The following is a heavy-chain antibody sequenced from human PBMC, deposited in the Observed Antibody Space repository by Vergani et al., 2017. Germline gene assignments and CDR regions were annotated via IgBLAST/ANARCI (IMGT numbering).Heavy chain of an antibody. V-gene: IGHV3-73*02. CDR1: GFTFSGSA. J-gene: IGHJ4*02. CDR2: IKNKANNYAT. D-gene: IGHD4-11*01. CDR3: TSLQPDGTFY. Sequence: EVQLVESGGGLVQPGGSLKLSCAASGFTFSGSAMHWVRQASGKGLEWVGRIKNKANNYATAYTESVKGRFSIARDDSKKKEYLQMNSLKTEDTAVYYCTSLQPDGTFYWGQGTLVTVSS.